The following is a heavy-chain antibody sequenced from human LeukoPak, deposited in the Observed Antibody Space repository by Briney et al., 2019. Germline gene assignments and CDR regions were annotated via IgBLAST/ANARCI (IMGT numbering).Heavy chain of an antibody. CDR2: IYYSGIT. CDR3: ARVYADCSGGTCYYRFDP. D-gene: IGHD2-15*01. CDR1: GGSINNFY. V-gene: IGHV4-59*12. J-gene: IGHJ5*02. Sequence: SETLSLTCTVSGGSINNFYWSWIRQPPGKGLEWIGYIYYSGITNYNSSLKSRVAISVDTSKNPFSLRLTSVTAADTAVYYCARVYADCSGGTCYYRFDPWGQGTLVTVSS.